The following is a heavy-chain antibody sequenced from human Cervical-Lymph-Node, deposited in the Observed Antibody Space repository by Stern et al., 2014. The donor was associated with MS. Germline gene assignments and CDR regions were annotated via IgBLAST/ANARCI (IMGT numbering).Heavy chain of an antibody. J-gene: IGHJ4*02. D-gene: IGHD2-2*01. Sequence: EVQLVQSGGGLVQPGGSLRLSCAASGFTFSGYWMHWVRQAPGKGLVWVSRINPDARVITYADSVKGRFTISRDNAKNTVSLQMNSLGAEDTAVYYCARDLAYGSKTSGYHSPGDDFDYCGQGTLVTVSS. V-gene: IGHV3-74*01. CDR3: ARDLAYGSKTSGYHSPGDDFDY. CDR2: INPDARVI. CDR1: GFTFSGYW.